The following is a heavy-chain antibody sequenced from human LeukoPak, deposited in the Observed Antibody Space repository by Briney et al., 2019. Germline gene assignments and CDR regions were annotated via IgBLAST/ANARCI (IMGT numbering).Heavy chain of an antibody. D-gene: IGHD3-22*01. V-gene: IGHV3-23*01. CDR3: AKDRIPTSGWESDY. CDR1: GFTFNSYG. J-gene: IGHJ4*02. Sequence: GRSLRLSCAASGFTFNSYGMHWVRQAPGKGLEWVSATSASGGRTYYTDSVKGRFTISRDNSKNTLYLQMNSLRAEDTAVYYCAKDRIPTSGWESDYWGQGTLVTVSS. CDR2: TSASGGRT.